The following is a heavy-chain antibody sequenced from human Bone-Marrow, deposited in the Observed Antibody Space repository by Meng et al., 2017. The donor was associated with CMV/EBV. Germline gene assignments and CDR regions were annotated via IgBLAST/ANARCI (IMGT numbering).Heavy chain of an antibody. CDR1: GFTFGDYA. J-gene: IGHJ3*02. D-gene: IGHD2-2*02. CDR2: IRSKAYGGTT. V-gene: IGHV3-49*04. Sequence: GESLKISCTASGFTFGDYAMSWVRQAPGKGLEWVGFIRSKAYGGTTEYAASVKGRFTISRDDSKSIAYPQMNSLKTEDTAVYYCTRVQYCSSTSCYTDAFDIWGQGTMVTVSS. CDR3: TRVQYCSSTSCYTDAFDI.